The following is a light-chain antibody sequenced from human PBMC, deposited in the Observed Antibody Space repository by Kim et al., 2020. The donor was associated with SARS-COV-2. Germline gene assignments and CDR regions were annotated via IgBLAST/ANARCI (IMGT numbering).Light chain of an antibody. V-gene: IGLV6-57*03. Sequence: KTVSSSCTRRSGSIASNYVQWYQQRPGSAPTTVIYEDNRRPSGVPDRFSGSIDSSSNSASLTISGLKTEDEADYYCQSYDSSNQGVFGGGTQLTVL. CDR2: EDN. CDR3: QSYDSSNQGV. CDR1: SGSIASNY. J-gene: IGLJ3*02.